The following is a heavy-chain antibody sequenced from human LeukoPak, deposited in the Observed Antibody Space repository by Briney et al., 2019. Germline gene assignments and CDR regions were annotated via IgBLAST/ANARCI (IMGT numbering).Heavy chain of an antibody. Sequence: PGGSLRLSCAASGMNFWGSGIHWVRQAPGKGLEWVAVISYDGPNKYYADSVRGRFTISRDNSKNTQYLQMNSLRSEDTAVYYCAKGLARFGYGALLDYWGQGTLVTVSS. J-gene: IGHJ4*02. CDR2: ISYDGPNK. D-gene: IGHD4/OR15-4a*01. CDR3: AKGLARFGYGALLDY. V-gene: IGHV3-30*18. CDR1: GMNFWGSG.